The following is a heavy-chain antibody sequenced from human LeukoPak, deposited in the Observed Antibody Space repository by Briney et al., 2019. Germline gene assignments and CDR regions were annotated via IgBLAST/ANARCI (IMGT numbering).Heavy chain of an antibody. CDR1: GLTGSHNC. Sequence: GGSLRLSCAASGLTGSHNCVSWVRQAPGKGLEWVSAIHTSGDTCYADSVKGRFTISRDNSKNTLYLQMNSLRTEDTAMYYCVGEVGPRQMNYWGQGTLVTVSS. V-gene: IGHV3-66*03. CDR2: IHTSGDT. CDR3: VGEVGPRQMNY. J-gene: IGHJ4*02. D-gene: IGHD1-26*01.